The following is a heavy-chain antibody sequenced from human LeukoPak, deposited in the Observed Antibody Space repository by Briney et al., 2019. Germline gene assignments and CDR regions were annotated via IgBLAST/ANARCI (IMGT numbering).Heavy chain of an antibody. CDR3: ARALYYYDSSGYYYDY. J-gene: IGHJ4*02. CDR2: IYSSGST. Sequence: PSETLSLTCTVSGGSISSYYWSWIRQPAGKGLEWIGRIYSSGSTNYNPSLKSRVTISVDTSKNQFSLKLSSVTAADTAVYYCARALYYYDSSGYYYDYWGQGTLVTVSS. D-gene: IGHD3-22*01. CDR1: GGSISSYY. V-gene: IGHV4-4*07.